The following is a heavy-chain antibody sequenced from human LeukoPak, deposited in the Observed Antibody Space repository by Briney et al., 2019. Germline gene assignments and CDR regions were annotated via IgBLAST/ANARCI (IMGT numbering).Heavy chain of an antibody. J-gene: IGHJ4*02. D-gene: IGHD3-16*01. CDR1: GFTFSSYG. CDR2: ISGSGGST. CDR3: AKRGGMYPAYYFDY. V-gene: IGHV3-23*01. Sequence: GGSLRLSCAASGFTFSSYGMSWVRQAPGKGLEWVSAISGSGGSTYYADSVKGRFTISRDNSKNTLYLQMNSLRAEDTAVYYCAKRGGMYPAYYFDYWGQGTLVTVSS.